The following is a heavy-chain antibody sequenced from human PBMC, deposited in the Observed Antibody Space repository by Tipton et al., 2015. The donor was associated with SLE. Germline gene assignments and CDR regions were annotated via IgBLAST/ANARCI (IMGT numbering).Heavy chain of an antibody. V-gene: IGHV4-39*07. J-gene: IGHJ4*02. D-gene: IGHD2-2*01. Sequence: LRLSCSVSGGSITSSSYFWGWIRQPPGKGLEWIGRIYHNGNTYYKPSLKSRVTISVDTSKNQFSLKLSSVTAADTAVYFCARGGTARVIPAASFDSWGQGTLVTVSS. CDR1: GGSITSSSYF. CDR2: IYHNGNT. CDR3: ARGGTARVIPAASFDS.